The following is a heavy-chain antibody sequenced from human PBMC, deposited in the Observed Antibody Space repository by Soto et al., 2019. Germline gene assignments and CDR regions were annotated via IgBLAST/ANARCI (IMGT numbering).Heavy chain of an antibody. CDR3: ARTCSGGTCSFDY. CDR2: IYSGGST. J-gene: IGHJ4*02. Sequence: GGSLRLSCAASGFTVSSNYMGWVRQAPGKGLEWVSVIYSGGSTYYADSVKGRFTISRDNSENTLYLQMNSLRAEDTAVYYCARTCSGGTCSFDYWGQGTLVTVSS. D-gene: IGHD2-15*01. CDR1: GFTVSSNY. V-gene: IGHV3-66*01.